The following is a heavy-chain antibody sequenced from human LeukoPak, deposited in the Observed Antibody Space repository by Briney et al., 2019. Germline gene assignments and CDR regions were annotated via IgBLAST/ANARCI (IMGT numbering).Heavy chain of an antibody. CDR1: GFTSSSCA. D-gene: IGHD2-2*01. V-gene: IGHV3-23*01. J-gene: IGHJ4*02. CDR3: ARHPEPGYCSSTSCHESYFDY. Sequence: GGSLRLSCAASGFTSSSCAMSWVRQAPGKGLEWVSAISGSGGRPYYADSVKGRFTISRDNSKNTLYLQMNSLRAEDTAVYYCARHPEPGYCSSTSCHESYFDYWGQGTLVTVSS. CDR2: ISGSGGRP.